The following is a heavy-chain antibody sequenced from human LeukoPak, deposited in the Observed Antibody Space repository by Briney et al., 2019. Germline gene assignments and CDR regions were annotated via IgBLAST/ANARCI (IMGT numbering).Heavy chain of an antibody. J-gene: IGHJ6*03. Sequence: GASVKVACKASGGTFISYARSWVGQAPGQGGEWMVVFIPIFGTANYAQKFQGRVTITTDESTSTAYMELSSLRSEDTAVYYCARHSFYYYYMDVWGKGTTVTVSS. CDR1: GGTFISYA. CDR3: ARHSFYYYYMDV. V-gene: IGHV1-69*05. D-gene: IGHD2-15*01. CDR2: FIPIFGTA.